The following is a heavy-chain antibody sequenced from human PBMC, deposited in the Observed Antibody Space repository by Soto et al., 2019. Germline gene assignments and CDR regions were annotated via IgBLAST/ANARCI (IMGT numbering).Heavy chain of an antibody. CDR2: IVPVFGRV. V-gene: IGHV1-69*06. CDR1: GDTFTKYA. Sequence: QVHLVQSGAEVRKPGSSVRVSCKASGDTFTKYAISWLRQAPGQGLEWMGGIVPVFGRVTYAQRFQDRVSIIADKSTATSYLELTSLTADDTAGYYCAGVASGSTWDYFDYWGQGTLVTVSS. J-gene: IGHJ4*02. D-gene: IGHD3-10*01. CDR3: AGVASGSTWDYFDY.